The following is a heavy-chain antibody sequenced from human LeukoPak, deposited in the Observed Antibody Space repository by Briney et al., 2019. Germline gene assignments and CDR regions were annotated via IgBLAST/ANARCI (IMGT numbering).Heavy chain of an antibody. CDR2: IKSKIDGETT. Sequence: GGSLRLSCAASGFTFSSSWMSGFRQAPGKGLEWVGRIKSKIDGETTDYAAPVKGRFSIARDDSKNTLYLQMESLKTEDTAVYHCTTHLWFGDLRIDYWRQGALVTVSS. CDR3: TTHLWFGDLRIDY. D-gene: IGHD3-10*01. J-gene: IGHJ4*02. V-gene: IGHV3-15*01. CDR1: GFTFSSSW.